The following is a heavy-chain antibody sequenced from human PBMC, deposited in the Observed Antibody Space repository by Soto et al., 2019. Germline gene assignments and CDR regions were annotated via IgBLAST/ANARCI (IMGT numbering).Heavy chain of an antibody. CDR1: GDSVTGSSYY. J-gene: IGHJ6*02. CDR3: AAGKVATNAYGSPLPYHYYGLDG. V-gene: IGHV4-61*01. Sequence: QVRLRESGPGLVKPSETLSLTCIVSGDSVTGSSYYWRWVRQSPGKGLEWMADIYYGDYTNYNPPPKGPRTTSADTSNKQHSLKLSSVTASDSAVYFCAAGKVATNAYGSPLPYHYYGLDGWSQGTMVTVSS. CDR2: IYYGDYT. D-gene: IGHD3-10*01.